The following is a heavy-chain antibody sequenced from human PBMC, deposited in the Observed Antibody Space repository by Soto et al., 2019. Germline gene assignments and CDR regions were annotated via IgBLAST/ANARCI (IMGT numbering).Heavy chain of an antibody. D-gene: IGHD2-21*01. V-gene: IGHV3-64*01. CDR1: GFTFSSYA. Sequence: HPGGSLRLSCAASGFTFSSYAMHWVRQAPGKGLEYVSAISSNGGSTYYANSVKGRFTISRDNSKNTLYLQMGSLRAEDMAVYYCARDRTPYCGGDCYSYYFDYWGQGTLVTVSS. CDR2: ISSNGGST. CDR3: ARDRTPYCGGDCYSYYFDY. J-gene: IGHJ4*02.